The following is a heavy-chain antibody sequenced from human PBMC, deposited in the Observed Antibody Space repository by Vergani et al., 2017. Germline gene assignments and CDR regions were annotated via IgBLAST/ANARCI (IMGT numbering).Heavy chain of an antibody. V-gene: IGHV3-43*01. Sequence: EVQLVESGGVVVQPGGSLRLSCAASGFTFDDYTMNWVRQAPGKGWEWVSLISWDGGSTYYADSVKGRFTTSRDNSKNSLYLQMNSLRPEYTSLYYCAKDIIVWPVYYFYYYVMDVWSQGTTLTV. CDR1: GFTFDDYT. CDR2: ISWDGGST. CDR3: AKDIIVWPVYYFYYYVMDV. J-gene: IGHJ6*02. D-gene: IGHD2-15*01.